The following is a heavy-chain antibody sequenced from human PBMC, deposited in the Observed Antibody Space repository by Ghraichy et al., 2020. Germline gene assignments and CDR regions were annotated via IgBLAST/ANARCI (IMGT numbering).Heavy chain of an antibody. Sequence: SETLSLTCTVSGGSTSSSSYHWGWIRQPPGKGLEWIANVDYSGSTNHNPSLKSRVTISVDTSRNQFSLKLNPVTAADTALYYCARMKRSGSSYPDYWGQGTLVTVSS. V-gene: IGHV4-39*01. CDR1: GGSTSSSSYH. J-gene: IGHJ4*02. CDR3: ARMKRSGSSYPDY. D-gene: IGHD6-6*01. CDR2: VDYSGST.